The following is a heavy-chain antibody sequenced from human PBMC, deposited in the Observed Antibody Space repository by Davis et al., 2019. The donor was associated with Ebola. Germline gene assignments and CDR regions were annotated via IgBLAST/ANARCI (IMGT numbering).Heavy chain of an antibody. CDR3: ARVGFWTTETHYYYDIDV. CDR1: GFTFNYYT. D-gene: IGHD3/OR15-3a*01. V-gene: IGHV3-30*04. J-gene: IGHJ6*04. CDR2: ISFDGSNK. Sequence: GESLKISCAASGFTFNYYTLHWVRQAPGKGLEWVAAISFDGSNKIYADSVKGRFTISRDNSKNTLYLQLHSLRAADTAVYYCARVGFWTTETHYYYDIDVWGKGTTVTVSS.